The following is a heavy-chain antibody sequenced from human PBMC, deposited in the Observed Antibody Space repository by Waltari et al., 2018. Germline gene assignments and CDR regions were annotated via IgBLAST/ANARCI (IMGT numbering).Heavy chain of an antibody. CDR3: AKSEVVTQPWDY. D-gene: IGHD2-21*02. J-gene: IGHJ4*02. CDR2: ISGSGGST. V-gene: IGHV3-23*01. Sequence: EVQLLESGGGLVQPGGSLRLSCAASGFTFSSYAMSWVRQAPGKGLEWVSAISGSGGSTYYADSVKGRFTSSRDNSKNTLYLQMNSLGAEDTAVYYCAKSEVVTQPWDYWGQGTLVTVSS. CDR1: GFTFSSYA.